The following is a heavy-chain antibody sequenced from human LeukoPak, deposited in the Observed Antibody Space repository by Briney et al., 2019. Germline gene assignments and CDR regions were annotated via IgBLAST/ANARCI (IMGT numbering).Heavy chain of an antibody. J-gene: IGHJ4*02. Sequence: PGGSLRLSRADPGFTFCSSSIHSVPQAPGQGLEWVAIISYDGSNKYYADSVQGRFTISRDNSKNTVYLQMNSLRAEDTAVYYCARTQHHYYDRRGYYPDYWGQGTLVTVSS. D-gene: IGHD3-22*01. CDR1: GFTFCSSS. V-gene: IGHV3-30*03. CDR2: ISYDGSNK. CDR3: ARTQHHYYDRRGYYPDY.